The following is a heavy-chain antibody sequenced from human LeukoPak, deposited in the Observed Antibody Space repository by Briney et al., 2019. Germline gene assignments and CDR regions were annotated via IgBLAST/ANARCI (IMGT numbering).Heavy chain of an antibody. J-gene: IGHJ4*02. CDR3: AREGYCTGGTCFDN. Sequence: ASVKVSCKASGYTFTGYYLHWVRQAPGQGLEWMGWINPNSSGTDYAQKFQGRVTTTRDTSISTVYMELSRLRSDDTAVYYCAREGYCTGGTCFDNWGQGTLVTVSS. D-gene: IGHD2-8*02. CDR1: GYTFTGYY. CDR2: INPNSSGT. V-gene: IGHV1-2*02.